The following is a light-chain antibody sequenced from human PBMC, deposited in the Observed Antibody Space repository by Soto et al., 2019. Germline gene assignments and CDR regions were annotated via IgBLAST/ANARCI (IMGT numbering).Light chain of an antibody. CDR1: QSVTS. CDR2: DAS. CDR3: QQRSGWTPLT. Sequence: EVVLTQSPGTLSLSPGQSATLSCRASQSVTSLAWYPHKPGQAPRLLGVDASSRATGVPARCIASGSGTDFTLTISSLDPEDSRIYYCQQRSGWTPLTFCGGTKVEIK. V-gene: IGKV3-11*01. J-gene: IGKJ4*01.